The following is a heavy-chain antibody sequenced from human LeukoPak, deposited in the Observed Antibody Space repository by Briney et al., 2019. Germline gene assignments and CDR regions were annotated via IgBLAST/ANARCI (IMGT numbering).Heavy chain of an antibody. J-gene: IGHJ4*02. Sequence: PGGSLRLSCAASGFTFSNYAMSWVRQAPGKGLEWVSLISAGGGSTFYADSMKGRFTISRDNSRNTLYLQMNSLRAEDTAVYYCAKVHLDSSGYYLYYFDYWGQGTLVTVSS. CDR2: ISAGGGST. CDR1: GFTFSNYA. CDR3: AKVHLDSSGYYLYYFDY. D-gene: IGHD3-22*01. V-gene: IGHV3-23*01.